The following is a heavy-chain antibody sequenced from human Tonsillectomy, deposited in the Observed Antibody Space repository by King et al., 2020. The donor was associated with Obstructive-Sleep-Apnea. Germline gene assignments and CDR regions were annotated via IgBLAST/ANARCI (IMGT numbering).Heavy chain of an antibody. CDR2: ITSTNAYV. CDR1: GFTFSTYT. CDR3: AGALNVIHDYYYGMDV. J-gene: IGHJ6*02. Sequence: VQLVESGGGLVKPGGSLRLSCAASGFTFSTYTMNWVRQAPGRGLEWVSSITSTNAYVRYAESVKGRFTISRDNARKSLYLQMNSSRVEDTAVYYGAGALNVIHDYYYGMDVWGQGTTVTVS. V-gene: IGHV3-21*01. D-gene: IGHD2/OR15-2a*01.